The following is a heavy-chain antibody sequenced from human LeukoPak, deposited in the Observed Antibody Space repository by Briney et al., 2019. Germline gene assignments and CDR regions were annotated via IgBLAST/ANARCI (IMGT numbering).Heavy chain of an antibody. CDR2: ISDGGSTI. CDR1: GFTFSSYQ. J-gene: IGHJ3*01. V-gene: IGHV3-48*03. CDR3: ARDQGGWYLGFDL. D-gene: IGHD6-19*01. Sequence: PGGSLRLSCEASGFTFSSYQMNWVRQAPGKGLEWVSYISDGGSTIFYAESVKGRFTISRDIAQSSLYPQMDSLRAEDTAVYYCARDQGGWYLGFDLWGQGTMVTVSS.